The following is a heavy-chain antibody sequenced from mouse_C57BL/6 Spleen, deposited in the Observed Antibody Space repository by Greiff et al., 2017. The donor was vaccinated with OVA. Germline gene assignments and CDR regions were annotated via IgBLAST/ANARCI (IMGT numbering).Heavy chain of an antibody. CDR2: IRNKANNHAT. J-gene: IGHJ2*01. D-gene: IGHD1-1*01. Sequence: EVQLVESGGGLVQPGGSMKLSCAASGFTFSDAWMDWVRQPPEKGLEWVAEIRNKANNHATYYAESVKGRFTISRDDSKSSVYLQMNSLRAEDTGIYYCTGSSFEKYYFDYWGQGTTLTVSS. V-gene: IGHV6-6*01. CDR3: TGSSFEKYYFDY. CDR1: GFTFSDAW.